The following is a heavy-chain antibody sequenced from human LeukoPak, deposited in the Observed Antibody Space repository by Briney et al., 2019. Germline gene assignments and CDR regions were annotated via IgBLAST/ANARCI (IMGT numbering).Heavy chain of an antibody. CDR2: IYYSGST. V-gene: IGHV4-59*01. Sequence: GSLRLSCAASGFTFSSYAMSWIRQPPGKGLEWIGYIYYSGSTNYNPSLKSRVSISADTSKNQFSLKLSSVTAADTAVYYCARAYYDTNGHLDYWGQGTLVTVSS. CDR3: ARAYYDTNGHLDY. D-gene: IGHD3-22*01. J-gene: IGHJ4*02. CDR1: GFTFSSYA.